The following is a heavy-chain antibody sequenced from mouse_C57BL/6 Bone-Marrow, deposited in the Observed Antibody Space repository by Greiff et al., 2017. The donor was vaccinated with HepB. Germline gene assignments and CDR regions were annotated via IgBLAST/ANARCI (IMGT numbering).Heavy chain of an antibody. CDR2: IYPGDGDT. CDR1: GYAFSSYW. Sequence: VQLQQSGAELVKPGASVKISCKASGYAFSSYWMNWVKQRPGKGLEWIGQIYPGDGDTNYNGKFKGKATLTADKSSSTAYMQLSSLTSEDSAVYFCARVGYYYGSSGDYWGQGTTLTVSS. D-gene: IGHD1-1*01. J-gene: IGHJ2*01. CDR3: ARVGYYYGSSGDY. V-gene: IGHV1-80*01.